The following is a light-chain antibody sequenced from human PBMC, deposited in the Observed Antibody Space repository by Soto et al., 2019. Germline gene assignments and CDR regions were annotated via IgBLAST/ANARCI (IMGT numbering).Light chain of an antibody. CDR3: SSYRRGSTYV. Sequence: QSVLTQPASVSGSPGQSITVSCTGTSSDVGGYNYVSLYQQYPGKVPRLMIYDVTNRPSGVSNRFSGSKSGNTASLTISGLQAEDEADYYCSSYRRGSTYVFGTGTKVTVL. V-gene: IGLV2-14*01. J-gene: IGLJ1*01. CDR2: DVT. CDR1: SSDVGGYNY.